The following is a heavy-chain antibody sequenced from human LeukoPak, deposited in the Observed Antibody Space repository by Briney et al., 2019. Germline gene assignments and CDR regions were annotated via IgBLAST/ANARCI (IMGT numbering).Heavy chain of an antibody. Sequence: TGGSLRLSCAASGFTFSSYAMSWVRQAPGKGLEWASYISSSGSTIYYADSVKGRFTISRDNAKNSLYLQMNSLRAEDTAVYYCARGSYYYDSSGYYPFDYWGQGTLVTVSS. V-gene: IGHV3-48*04. CDR2: ISSSGSTI. D-gene: IGHD3-22*01. J-gene: IGHJ4*02. CDR1: GFTFSSYA. CDR3: ARGSYYYDSSGYYPFDY.